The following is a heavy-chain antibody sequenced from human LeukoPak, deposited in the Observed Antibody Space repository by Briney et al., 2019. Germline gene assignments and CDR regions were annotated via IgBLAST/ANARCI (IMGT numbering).Heavy chain of an antibody. Sequence: GGSLRLSCTASGFTFSSYWMHWVRQAPGKGLVWVSRLNSDGSSTSYADSVKGRFTTSRDNAKNTLYLQMNSLRAEDTAVYYCARAYYYDSSGYSHDAFDIWGQGTMVTVSS. V-gene: IGHV3-74*01. CDR1: GFTFSSYW. D-gene: IGHD3-22*01. CDR2: LNSDGSST. J-gene: IGHJ3*02. CDR3: ARAYYYDSSGYSHDAFDI.